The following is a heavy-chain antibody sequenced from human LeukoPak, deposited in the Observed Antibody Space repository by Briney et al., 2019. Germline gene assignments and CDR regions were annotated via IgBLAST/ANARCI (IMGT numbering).Heavy chain of an antibody. CDR3: ASSYSSSWYGSAFDY. CDR2: INPNSGGT. Sequence: ASVKVSCKASGYTLTGYYMHWVRQAPGQGLEWMGWINPNSGGTNYAQKFQGRVTMTRDTSISTAYMELSRLRSDDTAVYYCASSYSSSWYGSAFDYWGQGTLVTVSS. CDR1: GYTLTGYY. D-gene: IGHD6-13*01. V-gene: IGHV1-2*02. J-gene: IGHJ4*02.